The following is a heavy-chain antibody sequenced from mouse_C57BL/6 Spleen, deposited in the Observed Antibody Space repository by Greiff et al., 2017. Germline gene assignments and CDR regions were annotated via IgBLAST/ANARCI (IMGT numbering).Heavy chain of an antibody. Sequence: QVQLQQPGAELVKPGASVKMSCKASGYTFTSYWITWVKQRPGQGLEWIGDIYPGSGSTNYNEKFKSKATLTVDTSSSTAYMQLSSLTSEDSAVYYCARGEDYGSNYVCYFDGWGTGTTVTVSS. V-gene: IGHV1-55*01. CDR1: GYTFTSYW. CDR2: IYPGSGST. D-gene: IGHD1-1*01. CDR3: ARGEDYGSNYVCYFDG. J-gene: IGHJ1*03.